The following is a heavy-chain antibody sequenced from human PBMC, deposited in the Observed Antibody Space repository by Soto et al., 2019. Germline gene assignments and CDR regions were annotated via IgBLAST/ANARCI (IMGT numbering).Heavy chain of an antibody. CDR1: GASIGSGGW. CDR2: IFHDGNT. J-gene: IGHJ5*02. CDR3: ARHEGWTGPDQ. V-gene: IGHV4-4*02. Sequence: PSETLSLTCAVSGASIGSGGWWSWVRQPPGKGLEWIAEIFHDGNTNYSPSLKSRVTISVDKSQNQFSLNVYSVTAADTAVHYCARHEGWTGPDQWGQGTLVTVSS. D-gene: IGHD2-8*02.